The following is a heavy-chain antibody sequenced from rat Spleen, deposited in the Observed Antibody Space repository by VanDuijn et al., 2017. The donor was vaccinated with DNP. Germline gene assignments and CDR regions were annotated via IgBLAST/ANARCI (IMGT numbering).Heavy chain of an antibody. CDR3: TREGQPNWFAY. D-gene: IGHD1-5*01. J-gene: IGHJ3*01. CDR2: MSSGGST. CDR1: GFSLTRDG. V-gene: IGHV2S8*01. Sequence: QVQLRESGPGLVQPSQTLSLTCTVSGFSLTRDGVTWVRQPPGKGLEWIAAMSSGGSTNYNSAVQSRLSISRDTSKSQFFLKMNRLQTEDTAIYFCTREGQPNWFAYWGQGTLVTVSS.